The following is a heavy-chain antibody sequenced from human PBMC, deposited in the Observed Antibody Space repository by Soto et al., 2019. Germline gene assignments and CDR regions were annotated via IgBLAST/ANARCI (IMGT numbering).Heavy chain of an antibody. CDR2: ISGSGGTT. V-gene: IGHV3-23*01. D-gene: IGHD5-12*01. J-gene: IGHJ6*02. CDR1: GFTFSSYA. CDR3: ARDRGGYDRLYYYHGMDV. Sequence: GGSLRLSCAASGFTFSSYAMSWVRQAPGKGLEWVSTISGSGGTTYYADSVKGRFTISRDNAKNSLYLQMSSLGAEDTTVYYCARDRGGYDRLYYYHGMDVWGQGTTVTVYS.